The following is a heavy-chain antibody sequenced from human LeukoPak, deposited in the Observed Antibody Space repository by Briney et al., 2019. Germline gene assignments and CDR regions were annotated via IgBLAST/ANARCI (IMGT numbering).Heavy chain of an antibody. J-gene: IGHJ5*02. CDR3: ARHTYYYGSGSYSDYNWFDP. D-gene: IGHD3-10*01. Sequence: GGSLRLSCAASGFTFSSHGMNWVRQAPGKGLEWVSYISSSGSTIYYADSVKGRLTISRDNAKNSLYLQMNSLRAEDTAVYYCARHTYYYGSGSYSDYNWFDPWGQGTLVTVSS. CDR2: ISSSGSTI. V-gene: IGHV3-48*04. CDR1: GFTFSSHG.